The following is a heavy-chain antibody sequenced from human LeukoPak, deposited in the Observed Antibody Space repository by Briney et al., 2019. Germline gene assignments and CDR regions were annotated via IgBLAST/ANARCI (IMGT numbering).Heavy chain of an antibody. Sequence: PGGSLRLSCAASGFTFSSYSMNWVRQAPGKGLEWVSSISSSSSYIYYADSVKGRFTISRDNAKNSLYLQMNSLRAEDTAVYYCARDKSPRAYYGSGNGDYWGQGTLVTVFS. J-gene: IGHJ4*02. CDR1: GFTFSSYS. CDR2: ISSSSSYI. D-gene: IGHD3-10*01. CDR3: ARDKSPRAYYGSGNGDY. V-gene: IGHV3-21*01.